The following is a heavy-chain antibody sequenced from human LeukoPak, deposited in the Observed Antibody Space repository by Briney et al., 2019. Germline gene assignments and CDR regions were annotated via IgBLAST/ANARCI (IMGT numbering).Heavy chain of an antibody. Sequence: SETLSLTCTVSGGSVSSGSYYWSWIRQPPGKGLEWIGYIYYSGSTNYNPSLKSRVTISVDTSKNQFSLKLSSVTAADTAVYYCAKGYSGPWGQGTLVTVSS. CDR1: GGSVSSGSYY. D-gene: IGHD5-12*01. CDR3: AKGYSGP. CDR2: IYYSGST. J-gene: IGHJ5*02. V-gene: IGHV4-61*01.